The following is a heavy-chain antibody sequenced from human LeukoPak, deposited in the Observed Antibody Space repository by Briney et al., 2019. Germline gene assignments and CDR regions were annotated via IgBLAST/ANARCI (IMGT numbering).Heavy chain of an antibody. CDR3: ARTSYDNSAYPFDY. D-gene: IGHD3-22*01. CDR1: GFIFGDYA. V-gene: IGHV3-49*04. Sequence: GGSLRLSCTASGFIFGDYATNWVRQAPGKGLEWVGFITSKAYGGTTKYAASVKGRFTISRDDSKSIAYLQMNSLKTEDTALYYCARTSYDNSAYPFDYWGQGTLVTVSS. J-gene: IGHJ4*02. CDR2: ITSKAYGGTT.